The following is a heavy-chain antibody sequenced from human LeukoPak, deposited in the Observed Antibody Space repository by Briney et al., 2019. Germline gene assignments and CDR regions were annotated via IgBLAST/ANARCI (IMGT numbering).Heavy chain of an antibody. Sequence: SETLSLTCAVYGGSFSGSYWSWIRQPPGKGLEWIGSIYYSGSTYYNPSLKSRVTISVDTSKNQFSLKLSSVTAADTAVYYCARLPKTPLWFGELLGGYFDYWGQGTLVTVSS. J-gene: IGHJ4*02. V-gene: IGHV4-34*01. D-gene: IGHD3-10*01. CDR2: IYYSGST. CDR1: GGSFSGSY. CDR3: ARLPKTPLWFGELLGGYFDY.